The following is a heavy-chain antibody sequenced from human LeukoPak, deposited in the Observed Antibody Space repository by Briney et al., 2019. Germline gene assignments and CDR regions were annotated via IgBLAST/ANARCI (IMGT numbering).Heavy chain of an antibody. CDR3: ARGRLGVRGADL. J-gene: IGHJ5*02. CDR1: GFSFSSYW. CDR2: IYSGGTT. Sequence: PGGSLRLSCAASGFSFSSYWMSWVRQAPGRGLEWVSIIYSGGTTYYGESVKGRFTISRDNSKNTLSLQMNSLRGEDTAVYYCARGRLGVRGADLWGQGTLVTVSS. D-gene: IGHD3-10*01. V-gene: IGHV3-66*01.